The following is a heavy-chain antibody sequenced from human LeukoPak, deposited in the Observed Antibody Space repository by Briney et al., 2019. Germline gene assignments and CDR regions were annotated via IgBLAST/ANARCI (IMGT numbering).Heavy chain of an antibody. V-gene: IGHV4-39*07. J-gene: IGHJ4*02. Sequence: PSETLSLTCTVSGGSISSSSYYWGWIRQPPGKGLEWIGEINHSGSTNYNPSLKSRVTISVDTSKNQFSLKLSSVTAADTAVYYCARFGYSLESEYYFDYWGQGTLVTVSS. CDR3: ARFGYSLESEYYFDY. D-gene: IGHD5-18*01. CDR1: GGSISSSSYY. CDR2: INHSGST.